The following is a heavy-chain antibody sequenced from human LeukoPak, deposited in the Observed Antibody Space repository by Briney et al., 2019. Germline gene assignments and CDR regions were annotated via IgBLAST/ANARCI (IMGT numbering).Heavy chain of an antibody. J-gene: IGHJ4*02. CDR3: ARSHGFCSGGSCYSSERWTKDY. Sequence: ASVKVSCRASGYTFTSYAMHWVRQAPGQRLEWMGWINAGNGNTKYSQKFQGRVTITRDTSASTAYMELSSLRSEDTAVYYCARSHGFCSGGSCYSSERWTKDYWGQGTLVTVSS. CDR1: GYTFTSYA. D-gene: IGHD2-15*01. V-gene: IGHV1-3*01. CDR2: INAGNGNT.